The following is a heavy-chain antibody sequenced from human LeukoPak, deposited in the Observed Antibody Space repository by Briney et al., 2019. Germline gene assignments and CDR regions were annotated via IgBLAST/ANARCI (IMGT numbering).Heavy chain of an antibody. V-gene: IGHV1-46*01. CDR1: GYTFTSYS. CDR3: ATNYYGSGTYYSPLLFSFDY. CDR2: INPIDGST. Sequence: ASVKVSCKASGYTFTSYSIHWVRQPPGQGLELMGIINPIDGSTSYSQIFQSRVTMTRDTSTSTVYMEMSSLRSEDTAVYYCATNYYGSGTYYSPLLFSFDYWGQGTLVTVSS. D-gene: IGHD3-10*01. J-gene: IGHJ4*02.